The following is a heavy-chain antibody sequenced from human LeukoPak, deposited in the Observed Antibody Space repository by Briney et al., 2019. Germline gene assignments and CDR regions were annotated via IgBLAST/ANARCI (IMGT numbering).Heavy chain of an antibody. D-gene: IGHD3-10*01. CDR2: IYYSGST. J-gene: IGHJ4*02. Sequence: SETLSLTCTVSGGSISSYYWSWIRQPPGKGLEWIGYIYYSGSTNYNPSLKSRVTISVDTSKNQFSLKLSSVTAADTAVYYCATGSQIREAAYWGQGTLVTVSS. CDR1: GGSISSYY. V-gene: IGHV4-59*08. CDR3: ATGSQIREAAY.